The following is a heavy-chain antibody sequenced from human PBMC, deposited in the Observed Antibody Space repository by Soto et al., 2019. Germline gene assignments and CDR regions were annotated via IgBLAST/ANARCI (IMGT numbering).Heavy chain of an antibody. CDR1: GGSISSSSYY. D-gene: IGHD3-3*01. V-gene: IGHV4-39*01. CDR2: IYYSGST. Sequence: SETLSLTCTVSGGSISSSSYYWGWIRQPPGKGLEWIGSIYYSGSTYYNPSLKSRVTISVDTSKNQFSLKLSSVTAADTAVYYCARPWAPNYDFLSGYYSGNNRFYPWGQGSPVPVSS. J-gene: IGHJ5*02. CDR3: ARPWAPNYDFLSGYYSGNNRFYP.